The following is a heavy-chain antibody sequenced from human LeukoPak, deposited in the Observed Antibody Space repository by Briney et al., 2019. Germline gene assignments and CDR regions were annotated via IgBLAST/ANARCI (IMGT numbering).Heavy chain of an antibody. CDR3: ARDRERYGSGPIRH. CDR2: ITWDGDNT. CDR1: GFTFHDYN. V-gene: IGHV3-43*01. Sequence: GGSLTLSCAASGFTFHDYNMHWVRQAPGKGLEWVSHITWDGDNTYYAESVKGRFTISRDTSNNFLYLQMNSLRTEDTALYYCARDRERYGSGPIRHWGQGTLVTVSS. J-gene: IGHJ1*01. D-gene: IGHD2-15*01.